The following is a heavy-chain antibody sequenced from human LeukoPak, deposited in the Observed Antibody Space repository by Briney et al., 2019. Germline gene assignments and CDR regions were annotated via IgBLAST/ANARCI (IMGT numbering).Heavy chain of an antibody. D-gene: IGHD5-18*01. CDR3: AKGTALVMVDY. CDR1: GFTFDDYA. CDR2: ISWNSGNI. V-gene: IGHV3-9*01. J-gene: IGHJ4*02. Sequence: GGSLRLSCAASGFTFDDYAMHWVRQAPGKGLEWVSGISWNSGNIGYADSVKGRFTISRDNAKNSLYLQMNSLRAEDTALYYCAKGTALVMVDYWGRGTLVTVSS.